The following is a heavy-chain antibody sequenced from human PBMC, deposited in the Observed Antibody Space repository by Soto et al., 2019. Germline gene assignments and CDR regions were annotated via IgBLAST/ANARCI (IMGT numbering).Heavy chain of an antibody. J-gene: IGHJ4*01. CDR2: ISAYNGNT. CDR3: ARDSTGRRWWELFDPPRGVDY. D-gene: IGHD1-26*01. Sequence: SVKVSCKASGYTFTSYGISWVRQAPGQGLEWMGWISAYNGNTNYAQKLQGRVTMTTDTSTSTAYMELRSLRSDDTAVYYCARDSTGRRWWELFDPPRGVDYCGQ. V-gene: IGHV1-18*01. CDR1: GYTFTSYG.